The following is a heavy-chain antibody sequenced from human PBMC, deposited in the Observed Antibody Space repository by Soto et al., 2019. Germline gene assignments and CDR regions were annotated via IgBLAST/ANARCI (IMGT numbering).Heavy chain of an antibody. CDR3: ARDLTYGGNSGSLVYYGMDV. V-gene: IGHV1-69*13. D-gene: IGHD4-17*01. Sequence: AASVKVSCKASGGTFSSYAISWVRQAPGQGLEWMGGIIPIFGTANYAQKFQGRVTITADESTSTAYMELSSLRSEDTAVYYCARDLTYGGNSGSLVYYGMDVWGQGTTVTVSS. CDR1: GGTFSSYA. CDR2: IIPIFGTA. J-gene: IGHJ6*02.